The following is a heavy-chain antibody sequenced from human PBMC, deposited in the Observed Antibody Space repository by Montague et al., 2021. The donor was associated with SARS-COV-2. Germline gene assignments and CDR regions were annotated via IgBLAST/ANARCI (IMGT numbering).Heavy chain of an antibody. CDR1: GGSISSGKYY. CDR2: MYTSGST. V-gene: IGHV4-61*02. D-gene: IGHD3-22*01. Sequence: TLSLTCTVSGGSISSGKYYWSWIRQPAGKGLDWIVRMYTSGSTNYNPSLKSPVTISVDTSKNQFSLKLRSVTAADTAVYYCARDSPAVITSSSWNYYGMDAWGQGTTVTVSS. J-gene: IGHJ6*02. CDR3: ARDSPAVITSSSWNYYGMDA.